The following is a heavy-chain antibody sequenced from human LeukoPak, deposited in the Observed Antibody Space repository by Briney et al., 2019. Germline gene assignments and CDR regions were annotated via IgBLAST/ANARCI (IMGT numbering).Heavy chain of an antibody. D-gene: IGHD2-2*01. CDR1: GFTFSSYG. V-gene: IGHV3-30*02. CDR3: AKDRSLPYCSSTSCSNRLDY. CDR2: IRYDGSNK. J-gene: IGHJ4*02. Sequence: GGSLRLSCAASGFTFSSYGVHWVRQAPGKGLEWVAFIRYDGSNKYYADSVKGRFTISRDNSKNTLYLQMNSLRAEDTAVYYCAKDRSLPYCSSTSCSNRLDYWGQGTLVTVSS.